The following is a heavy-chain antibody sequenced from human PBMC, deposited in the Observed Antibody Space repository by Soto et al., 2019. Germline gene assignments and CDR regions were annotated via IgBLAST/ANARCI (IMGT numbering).Heavy chain of an antibody. V-gene: IGHV1-3*01. Sequence: GASVKVSCKASGYTFTSYAIHWVRQAPGQTLEWMGWINAGNGNTKYSEKFQGRVTITRDTSASTAYMELSSLISEDTAVYYCAKVFDYYYYGMGVGGKGTTVPVPS. CDR1: GYTFTSYA. D-gene: IGHD3-3*01. J-gene: IGHJ6*04. CDR3: AKVFDYYYYGMGV. CDR2: INAGNGNT.